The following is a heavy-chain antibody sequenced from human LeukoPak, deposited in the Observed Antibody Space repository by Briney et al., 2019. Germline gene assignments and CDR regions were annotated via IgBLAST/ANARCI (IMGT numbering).Heavy chain of an antibody. CDR3: ARGVGDFEHNTNWFDP. CDR1: GGTFSSYA. V-gene: IGHV1-69*05. D-gene: IGHD3-10*01. Sequence: GASVKVSCKASGGTFSSYAISWVRQAPGQGLEWMGGIFPIFGTANYAQKFQGRVTITTDESTSTVYMELSSLRSEHTAVYYCARGVGDFEHNTNWFDPWGQGTLVTVSS. J-gene: IGHJ5*02. CDR2: IFPIFGTA.